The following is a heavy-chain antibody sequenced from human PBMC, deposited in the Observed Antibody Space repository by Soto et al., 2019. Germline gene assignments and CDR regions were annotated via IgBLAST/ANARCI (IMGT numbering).Heavy chain of an antibody. CDR1: GGSSQINY. D-gene: IGHD3-10*01. V-gene: IGHV4-59*01. CDR3: SSNYYGSGRIGY. J-gene: IGHJ4*02. Sequence: GGSSQINYWSWIRQPPGKGLEWIGYIYYSGGTNHNPSLKSRVTISVATSKNQASLKLSSVTAADTAVYYCSSNYYGSGRIGYWGQGTLVTVSS. CDR2: IYYSGGT.